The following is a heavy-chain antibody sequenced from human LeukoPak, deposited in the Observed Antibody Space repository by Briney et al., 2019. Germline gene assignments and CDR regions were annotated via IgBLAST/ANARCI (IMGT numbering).Heavy chain of an antibody. CDR2: ISYDGSNK. Sequence: GGSLRLSCAASGFTFSSYAMHWVRQAPGKGLEWVAVISYDGSNKYYADSVKGRFTISRDNSKNTLYLQMNSLRAEDTAVYYCAKPYCSSTSCYGLNYFDYWGQGTLVTVSS. J-gene: IGHJ4*02. V-gene: IGHV3-30-3*02. CDR1: GFTFSSYA. D-gene: IGHD2-2*01. CDR3: AKPYCSSTSCYGLNYFDY.